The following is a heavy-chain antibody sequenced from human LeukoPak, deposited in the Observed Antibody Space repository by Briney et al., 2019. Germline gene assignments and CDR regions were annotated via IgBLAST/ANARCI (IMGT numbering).Heavy chain of an antibody. J-gene: IGHJ4*02. D-gene: IGHD3-22*01. CDR1: GYTFTSYG. V-gene: IGHV1-18*01. CDR3: ARDNYYDSSGYCSY. Sequence: ASVKVSCEASGYTFTSYGISWVRQAPGQGLEWMGWINTYIGNTNYAQKLQGRVTMTTDTSTSTAYMELRSLRSDDTAVYYCARDNYYDSSGYCSYWGQGTLVTVSS. CDR2: INTYIGNT.